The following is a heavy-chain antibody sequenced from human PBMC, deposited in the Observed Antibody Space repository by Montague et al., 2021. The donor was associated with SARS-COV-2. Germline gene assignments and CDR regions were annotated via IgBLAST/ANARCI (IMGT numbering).Heavy chain of an antibody. CDR1: GDSVSRNSVA. Sequence: CAISGDSVSRNSVAWNWIRQSPSRGLEWLGRTYYRSKWYNDYAVSVKSRITINPDTSKNQISLQLNSVTPEDTAVYYCARTRASSDYWGQGALVTVSS. V-gene: IGHV6-1*01. D-gene: IGHD5-24*01. CDR2: TYYRSKWYN. J-gene: IGHJ4*02. CDR3: ARTRASSDY.